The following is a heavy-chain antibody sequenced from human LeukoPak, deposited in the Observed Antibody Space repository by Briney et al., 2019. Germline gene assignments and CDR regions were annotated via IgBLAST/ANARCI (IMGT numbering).Heavy chain of an antibody. Sequence: GGSLRLSCAASGFTFSSYWMSWVRQTPGKGLEWVANIKQDGSEKYYVDSVKGRLTISRDNAKNSLYLQMNSLRAEDTAVYYCATNMRVAVAGTWNYWGQGTLVTVSS. J-gene: IGHJ4*02. V-gene: IGHV3-7*01. CDR2: IKQDGSEK. CDR1: GFTFSSYW. D-gene: IGHD6-19*01. CDR3: ATNMRVAVAGTWNY.